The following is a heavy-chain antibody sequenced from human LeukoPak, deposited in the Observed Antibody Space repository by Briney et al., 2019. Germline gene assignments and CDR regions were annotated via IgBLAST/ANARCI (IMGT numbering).Heavy chain of an antibody. D-gene: IGHD2-21*02. CDR2: ISDDGTNK. J-gene: IGHJ5*02. CDR1: GFTFRNYA. V-gene: IGHV3-30*04. CDR3: ARGPQRTVVLSALYS. Sequence: WGSLRLSCAASGFTFRNYAMHWVRQAPGKGLECVSFISDDGTNKHYADSVKGRFTISRDNSKNTLFVQMSSLRPADTAIYYCARGPQRTVVLSALYSWGQGTLVTVSS.